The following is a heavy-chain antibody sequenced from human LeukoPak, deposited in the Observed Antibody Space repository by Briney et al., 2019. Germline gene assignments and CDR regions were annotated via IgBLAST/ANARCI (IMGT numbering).Heavy chain of an antibody. V-gene: IGHV4-30-4*01. Sequence: SETLSLTCTVSGGSISSGDYYWSWIRQPPGKGLEWIGYIYYSGSTYYNPSLKSRVTISVDTSKNQLSLTLSSVTAADTAVYYCAGLYYGDYYFDYWGQGTLVTVSS. CDR1: GGSISSGDYY. J-gene: IGHJ4*02. D-gene: IGHD4-17*01. CDR3: AGLYYGDYYFDY. CDR2: IYYSGST.